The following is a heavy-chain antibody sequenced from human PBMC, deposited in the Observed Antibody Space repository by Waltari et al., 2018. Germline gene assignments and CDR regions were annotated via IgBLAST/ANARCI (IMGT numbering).Heavy chain of an antibody. CDR1: GYTFTSYY. V-gene: IGHV1-46*01. D-gene: IGHD3-9*01. CDR3: ARDLGFSDWLKPRDYYYGLDV. Sequence: QVQLVQSRAGVKKPGASVKLSCKASGYTFTSYYMHWVRQAPGQGLEWMGIISLSGGRATDAQGFQGRVTMTRDISTRTVYMGLSSLRSEDTAVYYCARDLGFSDWLKPRDYYYGLDVWGQGTTVTVSS. J-gene: IGHJ6*02. CDR2: ISLSGGRA.